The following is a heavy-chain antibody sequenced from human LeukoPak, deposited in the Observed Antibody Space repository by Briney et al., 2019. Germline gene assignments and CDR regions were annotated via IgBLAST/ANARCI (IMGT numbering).Heavy chain of an antibody. CDR1: GYSFTSYW. D-gene: IGHD1-26*01. Sequence: GESLKISCKGSGYSFTSYWMSWVRQAPGKGLEWVANIKQDGSEKYYVDSVKGRFTISRDNAKNSLYLQMNSLRAEDTAVYYCASLHQPGVGATPGDTFDIWGQGTMVTVSS. CDR2: IKQDGSEK. CDR3: ASLHQPGVGATPGDTFDI. J-gene: IGHJ3*02. V-gene: IGHV3-7*03.